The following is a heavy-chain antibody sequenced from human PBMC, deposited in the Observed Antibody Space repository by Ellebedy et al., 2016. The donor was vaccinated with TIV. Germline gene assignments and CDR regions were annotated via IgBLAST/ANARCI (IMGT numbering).Heavy chain of an antibody. CDR3: ARVGSVLWFGT. CDR1: GGTFSSYA. CDR2: IIPIFGTA. Sequence: SVKVSCXASGGTFSSYAISWVRQAPGQGLEWMGGIIPIFGTANYAQKFQGRVTITADESTSTAYMELRSLRSDDTAVYYCARVGSVLWFGTWGQGTLVTVSS. V-gene: IGHV1-69*13. D-gene: IGHD2-8*01. J-gene: IGHJ5*02.